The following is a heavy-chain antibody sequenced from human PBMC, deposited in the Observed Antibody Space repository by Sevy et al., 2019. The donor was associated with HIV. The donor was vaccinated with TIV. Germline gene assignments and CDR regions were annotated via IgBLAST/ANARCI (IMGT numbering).Heavy chain of an antibody. J-gene: IGHJ5*02. V-gene: IGHV3-23*01. CDR3: AKGLRGTTTNNWFDP. CDR1: GFPFSSYA. D-gene: IGHD4-17*01. Sequence: GGSLRLSCAASGFPFSSYAMSWVRQAPGKGLEWVSTISGSGGSAYYADSVKGRFTISRDNSKNTLFLQMHSLRAEDTAVHYCAKGLRGTTTNNWFDPWGQGTLVTVSS. CDR2: ISGSGGSA.